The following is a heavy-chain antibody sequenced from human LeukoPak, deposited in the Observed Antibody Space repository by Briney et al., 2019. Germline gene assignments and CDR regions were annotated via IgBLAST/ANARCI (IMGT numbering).Heavy chain of an antibody. J-gene: IGHJ4*02. CDR2: INEDGSTT. CDR1: GFTFSSNW. V-gene: IGHV3-74*01. CDR3: VRDLGGRSGH. Sequence: GGSVRLSCAASGFTFSSNWMHWVRQAPGKGLVWVSRINEDGSTTNYADSVKGRSTIFRDNAKNTLYLQMNSLRAEDTAVYYCVRDLGGRSGHWGQGTLVTVSS. D-gene: IGHD1-26*01.